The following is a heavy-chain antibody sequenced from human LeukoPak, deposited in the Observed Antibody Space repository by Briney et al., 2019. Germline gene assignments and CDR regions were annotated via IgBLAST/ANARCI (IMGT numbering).Heavy chain of an antibody. Sequence: GGSLRLSCAASGFTFSSCGFNWVRQAPGKGLEWVSSIGPTGTDRYYADSVRGRFTISRDSAKNSMYLQMDSLRDEDTAVYYCATETIGRHYDYWGQGTLLTVSS. CDR1: GFTFSSCG. V-gene: IGHV3-21*01. CDR2: IGPTGTDR. CDR3: ATETIGRHYDY. J-gene: IGHJ4*02. D-gene: IGHD1-14*01.